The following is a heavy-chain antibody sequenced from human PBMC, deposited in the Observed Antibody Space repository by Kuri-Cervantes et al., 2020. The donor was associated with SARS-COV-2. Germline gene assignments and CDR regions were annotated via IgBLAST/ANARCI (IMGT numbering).Heavy chain of an antibody. V-gene: IGHV3-23*01. Sequence: GEALMISWAASGFTFSSYEMNWVRQAPGKGLEWVAAISSSGRTTYYGDSVKGHFTISRDNSKNTLYLQMDSLRAEDTAVYYCAKDRGEQWPIYYFAYWGQGALVTVSS. D-gene: IGHD3-10*01. CDR1: GFTFSSYE. CDR2: ISSSGRTT. J-gene: IGHJ4*02. CDR3: AKDRGEQWPIYYFAY.